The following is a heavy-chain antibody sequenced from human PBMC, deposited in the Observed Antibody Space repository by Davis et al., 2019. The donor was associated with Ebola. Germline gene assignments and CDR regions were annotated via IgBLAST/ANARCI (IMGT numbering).Heavy chain of an antibody. CDR1: GGTFSSYT. CDR3: ARGMFGGFDS. CDR2: ISGYNGHT. Sequence: ASVKVSCKASGGTFSSYTISWVRQAPGQGLEWMGWISGYNGHTKYREDVQDRVTMTTDTSTNTDHMELRSLRSDDTAVYYCARGMFGGFDSWGQGTRVTVSS. J-gene: IGHJ5*01. D-gene: IGHD3-3*01. V-gene: IGHV1-18*01.